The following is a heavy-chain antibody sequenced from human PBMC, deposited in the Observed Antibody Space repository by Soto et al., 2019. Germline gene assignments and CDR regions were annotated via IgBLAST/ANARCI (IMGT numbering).Heavy chain of an antibody. CDR2: INPNSGGT. CDR3: ARVGLNYDILTGYQHGYYYGMDV. Sequence: ASLKVSCKASGYTFTGYYMHWVRQAPGQGLEWMGWINPNSGGTNYAQKFQGWVTMTRDTSISTAYMELSRLRSDDTAVYYCARVGLNYDILTGYQHGYYYGMDVWGQGTTVTVSS. J-gene: IGHJ6*02. V-gene: IGHV1-2*04. D-gene: IGHD3-9*01. CDR1: GYTFTGYY.